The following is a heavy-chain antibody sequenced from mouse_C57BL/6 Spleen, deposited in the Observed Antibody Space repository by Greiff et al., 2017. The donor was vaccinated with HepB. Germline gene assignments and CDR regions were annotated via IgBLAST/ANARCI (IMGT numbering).Heavy chain of an antibody. D-gene: IGHD1-1*01. CDR3: ARGEITTVYFDV. CDR1: GYSFTDYN. CDR2: INPNYGTT. J-gene: IGHJ1*03. V-gene: IGHV1-39*01. Sequence: EVKLMESGPELVKPGASVKISCKASGYSFTDYNMNWVKQSNGKSLEWIGVINPNYGTTSYNQKFKGKATLTVDQSSSTAYMQLNSLTSEDSAVYYCARGEITTVYFDVWGTGTTVTVSS.